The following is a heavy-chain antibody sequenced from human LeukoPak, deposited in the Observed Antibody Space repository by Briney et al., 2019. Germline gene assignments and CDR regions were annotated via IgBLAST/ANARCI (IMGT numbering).Heavy chain of an antibody. CDR2: INTDGSTT. Sequence: GGSLRLSCAASGFTFSGSAMHWVRQAPGKGLVWASRINTDGSTTNYADSVKGRFTISRDNTKNTLYLQMNTLRAEDTAVYYCVAAGTFDYWGQGALVTVSS. CDR1: GFTFSGSA. CDR3: VAAGTFDY. D-gene: IGHD6-13*01. V-gene: IGHV3-74*01. J-gene: IGHJ4*02.